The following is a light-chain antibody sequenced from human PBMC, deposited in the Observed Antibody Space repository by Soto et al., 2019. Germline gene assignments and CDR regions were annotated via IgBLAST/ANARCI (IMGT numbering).Light chain of an antibody. J-gene: IGKJ2*01. V-gene: IGKV1-39*01. Sequence: DIQMTQSPSSLSESAGDRVTITCRASQAINGYLNWYQQKRGKAPKLLIFRASTLHSEVPSRFSGSGSGTEFTLTISGLQPEDLGTYYCQQSYTSPFTFGQGTRLEI. CDR2: RAS. CDR1: QAINGY. CDR3: QQSYTSPFT.